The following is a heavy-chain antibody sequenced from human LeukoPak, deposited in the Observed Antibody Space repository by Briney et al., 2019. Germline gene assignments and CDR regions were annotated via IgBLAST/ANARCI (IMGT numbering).Heavy chain of an antibody. CDR1: GGSISSGGYY. CDR3: ARHEREDYADYYYGMDV. CDR2: IYYSGST. D-gene: IGHD4-17*01. V-gene: IGHV4-31*03. J-gene: IGHJ6*02. Sequence: SQTLSLTCTVSGGSISSGGYYWSWVRQHPGKGLEWIGYIYYSGSTNYNPSLKSRVTISVDTSKNQFSLKLSSVTAADTAVYYCARHEREDYADYYYGMDVWGQGATVTVSS.